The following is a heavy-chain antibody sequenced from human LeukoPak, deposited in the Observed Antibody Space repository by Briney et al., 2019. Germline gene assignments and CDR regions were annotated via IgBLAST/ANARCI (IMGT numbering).Heavy chain of an antibody. CDR2: RYDSGSA. D-gene: IGHD2-2*01. Sequence: PSQTLSLTCNVSGVSVSDGRYYWTWIRQHPGKGLEWIGYRYDSGSAKYNPSLKSRLTISIDTSKNQFSLQLSSVTAEDTAPYYCATPYCSGISCLDVFNMWGQGTRVTVSS. CDR3: ATPYCSGISCLDVFNM. J-gene: IGHJ3*02. V-gene: IGHV4-31*03. CDR1: GVSVSDGRYY.